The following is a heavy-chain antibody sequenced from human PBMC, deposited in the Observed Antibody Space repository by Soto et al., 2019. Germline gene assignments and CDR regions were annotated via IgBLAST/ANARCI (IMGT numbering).Heavy chain of an antibody. V-gene: IGHV3-33*01. D-gene: IGHD1-20*01. J-gene: IGHJ4*02. CDR1: GFDFKTYG. CDR2: IGFDGTNI. CDR3: VRTACVINNCSYRGVR. Sequence: QGQLVESGGGVVQPGRSLRLSCVASGFDFKTYGMHWVRQAPGKGLEWVAVIGFDGTNIRYSDSVRGRFSISRDNSENTVSLQMNSLRVEDTALYYCVRTACVINNCSYRGVRWGQGTLVTV.